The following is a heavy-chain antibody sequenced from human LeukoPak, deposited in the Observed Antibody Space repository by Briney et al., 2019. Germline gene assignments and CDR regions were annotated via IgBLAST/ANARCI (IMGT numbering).Heavy chain of an antibody. CDR2: ISGSGGTT. D-gene: IGHD6-19*01. CDR3: AKGDSSGWYESDFDY. J-gene: IGHJ4*02. CDR1: GFTFSSYA. V-gene: IGHV3-23*01. Sequence: GGSLRLSCAASGFTFSSYAISCVRHAPGKRLEWDSAISGSGGTTSYADSVKGRFPISRDNSQNTLYLQMNSLRAEDTAVYYCAKGDSSGWYESDFDYWGQGTLVTVSS.